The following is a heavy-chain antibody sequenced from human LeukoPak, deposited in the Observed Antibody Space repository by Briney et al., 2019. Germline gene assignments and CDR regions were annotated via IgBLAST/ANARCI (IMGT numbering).Heavy chain of an antibody. CDR1: GFAFSNYA. V-gene: IGHV3-23*01. CDR3: VIWGDYDVLTGYYVPDY. CDR2: ITGSGTNR. J-gene: IGHJ4*02. Sequence: GGSLRLSCVASGFAFSNYAMSWVRQAPGKGLEWVSAITGSGTNRYYADSLKGRFTTSRDNSKNTVFLQMNSLRHEDTAIYYCVIWGDYDVLTGYYVPDYWGQGTLVTVAS. D-gene: IGHD3-9*01.